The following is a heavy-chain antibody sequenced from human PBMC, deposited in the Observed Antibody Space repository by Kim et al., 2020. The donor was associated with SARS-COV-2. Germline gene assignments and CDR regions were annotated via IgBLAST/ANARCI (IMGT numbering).Heavy chain of an antibody. CDR2: IYYSGST. CDR3: ARGQDFTIFGVVIRPDAFDL. CDR1: GGSINSYY. V-gene: IGHV4-59*01. Sequence: SETLSLTCTVSGGSINSYYWSWIRQPPGKGLEWIGYIYYSGSTNYNPSLKSRVTISVGTSKNQVSLKLSSVTAADTAVYYCARGQDFTIFGVVIRPDAFDLGGQGTMVTVSS. D-gene: IGHD3-3*01. J-gene: IGHJ3*01.